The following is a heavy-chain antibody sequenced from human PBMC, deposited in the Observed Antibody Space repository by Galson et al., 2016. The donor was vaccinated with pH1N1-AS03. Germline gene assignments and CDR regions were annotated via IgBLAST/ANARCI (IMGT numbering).Heavy chain of an antibody. V-gene: IGHV3-30-3*01. CDR2: ISNDGRNK. CDR1: GFPFSTYA. D-gene: IGHD5-24*01. CDR3: ARASRWLQIGFDY. J-gene: IGHJ4*02. Sequence: SLRLSCAASGFPFSTYAMHWVRQAPGKGLEWVAVISNDGRNKIYADSVKARLTISRDSSKNILYLEMNSLRAEDTDVYYCARASRWLQIGFDYWGQGILVTVSS.